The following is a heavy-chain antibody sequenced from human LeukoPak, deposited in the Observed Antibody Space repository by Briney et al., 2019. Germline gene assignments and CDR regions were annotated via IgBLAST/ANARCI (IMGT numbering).Heavy chain of an antibody. Sequence: AGGSLRLSCAASGFTFSSYGMHWVRQAPGKGLEWVAVIWYDGSNKYYGDSVKGRFTISRDSSKNTLYLQMNSLRAEDTAVYYCARDRTVTHFDYWGQGTLVTVSS. J-gene: IGHJ4*02. CDR3: ARDRTVTHFDY. CDR2: IWYDGSNK. D-gene: IGHD4-17*01. V-gene: IGHV3-33*08. CDR1: GFTFSSYG.